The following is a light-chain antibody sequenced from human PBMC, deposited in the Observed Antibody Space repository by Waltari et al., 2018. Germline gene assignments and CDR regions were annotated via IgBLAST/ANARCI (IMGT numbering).Light chain of an antibody. Sequence: DIQMTQSPSSLSASVGDRVTITCRASQSISSYLNWYQQKPGKAPNLLIYGASSLQSGVPSRFSGRGSGTAFTLTISSLQPEDFATYYCQQTYNTPRTFGQGTKVESK. V-gene: IGKV1-39*01. J-gene: IGKJ1*01. CDR1: QSISSY. CDR3: QQTYNTPRT. CDR2: GAS.